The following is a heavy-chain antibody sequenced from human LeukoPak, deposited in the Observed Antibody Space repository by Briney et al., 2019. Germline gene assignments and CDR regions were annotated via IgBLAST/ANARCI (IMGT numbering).Heavy chain of an antibody. CDR1: VYTFTGYY. CDR2: INPNSGGT. D-gene: IGHD2-2*01. CDR3: ARVSVGLYFDY. J-gene: IGHJ4*02. Sequence: GASVNVSCKASVYTFTGYYMHWVRQAPGQGLEWMGWINPNSGGTNYAQKFQGRVTMTRDMSISTAYMEPSRLRSDDTAVYYCARVSVGLYFDYWGQGTLVTVSS. V-gene: IGHV1-2*02.